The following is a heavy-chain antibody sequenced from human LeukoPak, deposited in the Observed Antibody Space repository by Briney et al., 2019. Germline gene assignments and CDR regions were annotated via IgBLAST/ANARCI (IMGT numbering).Heavy chain of an antibody. D-gene: IGHD6-25*01. Sequence: PGGSLRLSCAASGFTVSTSYMNWVRQAPGKGLEWGSVIYGGGSTYSADTVRGRFTISRDNYKNTLYLQINSLRAEDTAVYFCARGYSSGWPDYWGQGTLVTVSS. CDR1: GFTVSTSY. CDR2: IYGGGST. CDR3: ARGYSSGWPDY. V-gene: IGHV3-53*01. J-gene: IGHJ4*02.